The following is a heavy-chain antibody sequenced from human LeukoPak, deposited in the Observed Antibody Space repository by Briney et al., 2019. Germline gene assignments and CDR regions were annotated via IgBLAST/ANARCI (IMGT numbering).Heavy chain of an antibody. CDR3: ATGLRFRRQQLGF. V-gene: IGHV1-69-2*01. D-gene: IGHD6-13*01. CDR2: VDPEDGET. CDR1: GYTFTDYS. Sequence: GASVKVSCKASGYTFTDYSMHWVQQAPGKGLEWMGRVDPEDGETIYAEKFQGRVTITADTSTDTAYMELSSLRSEDTAVYYCATGLRFRRQQLGFWGQGTLVTVSS. J-gene: IGHJ4*02.